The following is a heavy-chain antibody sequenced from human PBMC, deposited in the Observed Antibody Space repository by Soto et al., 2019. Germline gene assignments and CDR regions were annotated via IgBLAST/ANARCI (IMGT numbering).Heavy chain of an antibody. CDR1: GFTFSSYG. CDR2: ISYDGSNK. V-gene: IGHV3-30*18. J-gene: IGHJ6*02. CDR3: AKDLIHSSSGQGIYGMDV. Sequence: GGSLRLSCAASGFTFSSYGMHWVRQAPGKGLEWVAVISYDGSNKYYADSVKGRFTISRDNSKNTLYLQMNSLRAEDTAVYYCAKDLIHSSSGQGIYGMDVWGQGTTVTVSS. D-gene: IGHD6-6*01.